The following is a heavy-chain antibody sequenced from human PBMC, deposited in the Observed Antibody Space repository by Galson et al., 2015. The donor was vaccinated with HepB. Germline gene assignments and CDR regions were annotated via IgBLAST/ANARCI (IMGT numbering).Heavy chain of an antibody. CDR1: GYTFTGYY. Sequence: SVKVSCKASGYTFTGYYMHWVRQAPGQGLEWMGWINPNSGGTNYAQKFQGRVTMTRDTSISTAYMELSRLRSDDTAVYYCARGKAMVPAWFDPWGQGTLVTVSS. J-gene: IGHJ5*02. CDR2: INPNSGGT. V-gene: IGHV1-2*02. D-gene: IGHD5-18*01. CDR3: ARGKAMVPAWFDP.